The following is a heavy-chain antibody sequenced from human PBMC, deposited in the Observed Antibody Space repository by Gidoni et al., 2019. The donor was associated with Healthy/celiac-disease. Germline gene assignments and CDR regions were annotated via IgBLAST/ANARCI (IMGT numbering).Heavy chain of an antibody. J-gene: IGHJ4*02. CDR3: AREGCSGGSCPPQRVGFDY. CDR2: ISYDGSNK. D-gene: IGHD2-15*01. Sequence: QVQLVASGGGVVQPGRSLRRSCAASCFTFSSYAMHWVRQAPGKGLEWVAVISYDGSNKYYADSVKGRFTISRDNSKNTLYLQMNSLRAEDTAVHYCAREGCSGGSCPPQRVGFDYWGQGTLVTVSS. V-gene: IGHV3-30-3*01. CDR1: CFTFSSYA.